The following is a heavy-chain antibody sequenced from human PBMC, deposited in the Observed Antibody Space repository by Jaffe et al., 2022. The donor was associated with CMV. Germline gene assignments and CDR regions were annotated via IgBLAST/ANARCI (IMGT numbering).Heavy chain of an antibody. D-gene: IGHD6-13*01. V-gene: IGHV2-26*01. CDR2: IFSNGEK. CDR1: GFSLTKRRMG. Sequence: QVTLKESGPVLVKPTETLTLTCTVSGFSLTKRRMGVSWIRQPPGKALEWLAYIFSNGEKAYSTSLKSGLTVSKDTSKSQVVLTMTNLDPVDTATYYCVRIGSFAGSWPRPDYYYMDVWGKGTTVTVSS. CDR3: VRIGSFAGSWPRPDYYYMDV. J-gene: IGHJ6*03.